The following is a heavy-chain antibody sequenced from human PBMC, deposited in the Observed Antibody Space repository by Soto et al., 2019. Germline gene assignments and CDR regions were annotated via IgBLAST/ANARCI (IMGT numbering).Heavy chain of an antibody. D-gene: IGHD2-21*02. Sequence: EVHLVESGGGLVKPGGSLRLSCAASGFSFSNAWMNWVRQAPGKGLEWVGRIKSQTDGGTTEYGAPVRGRFTISRDDSTNTLYLQMNTLRTEDTAVYYCTSFSVVTANEYWGQGALATVSS. CDR1: GFSFSNAW. CDR2: IKSQTDGGTT. V-gene: IGHV3-15*07. J-gene: IGHJ4*02. CDR3: TSFSVVTANEY.